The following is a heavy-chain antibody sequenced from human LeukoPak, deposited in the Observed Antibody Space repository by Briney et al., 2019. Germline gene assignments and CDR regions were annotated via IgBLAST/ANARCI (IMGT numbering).Heavy chain of an antibody. J-gene: IGHJ4*02. V-gene: IGHV3-23*01. CDR1: GFTFSSYA. CDR2: ISGSGGST. Sequence: GGSLRLSCAASGFTFSSYAMSWVRQAPGKGLEWVSTISGSGGSTYYADSVKGRFTISRDISQNTMYLLMNSLRAEDTAVYYCAKHVQYSNSWSYYYDYWGQGTLVTVSS. D-gene: IGHD6-13*01. CDR3: AKHVQYSNSWSYYYDY.